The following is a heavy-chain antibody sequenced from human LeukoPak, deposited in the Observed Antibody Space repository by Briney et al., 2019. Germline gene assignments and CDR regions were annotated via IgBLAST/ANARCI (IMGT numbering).Heavy chain of an antibody. Sequence: GASVKVSSKASVYTFTGYYMHWGRQAPGHGVEWMGWIKTNSGGTNYAQKFQGRVTMTRDTSISTAYMELSRLRSDETAVYYCVRGDAFDIWGQGTMVTVSS. CDR3: VRGDAFDI. V-gene: IGHV1-2*02. CDR1: VYTFTGYY. J-gene: IGHJ3*02. CDR2: IKTNSGGT.